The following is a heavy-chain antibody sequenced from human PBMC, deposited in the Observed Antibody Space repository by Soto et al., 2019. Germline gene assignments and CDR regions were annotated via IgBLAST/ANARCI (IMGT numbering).Heavy chain of an antibody. V-gene: IGHV1-69*01. CDR3: ARVKGGYAYWYFDL. CDR2: IIPIFGTV. Sequence: QVQLVQSGAEVTKPGSSVKVSCKSSGETFDSYAFSWVRQAPGQGLEWMGAIIPIFGTVKYEQRFQGRVTITSDESTSTVYMDLNGLTAEDTAVYYCARVKGGYAYWYFDLWCRGTLVSVSS. CDR1: GETFDSYA. J-gene: IGHJ2*01. D-gene: IGHD3-22*01.